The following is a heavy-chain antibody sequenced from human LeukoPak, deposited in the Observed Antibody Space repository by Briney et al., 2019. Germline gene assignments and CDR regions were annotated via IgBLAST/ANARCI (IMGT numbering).Heavy chain of an antibody. J-gene: IGHJ6*04. CDR2: ISSSGSII. Sequence: GGALRLSCAASGFTFSSYEMNWVRQAPGKGLEWVSYISSSGSIIYYADSVKGRFTISRDNAKNSLYLQMNSLRAEDTAVYYCAELGITMIGGVWGKGTTVTISS. D-gene: IGHD3-10*02. V-gene: IGHV3-48*03. CDR1: GFTFSSYE. CDR3: AELGITMIGGV.